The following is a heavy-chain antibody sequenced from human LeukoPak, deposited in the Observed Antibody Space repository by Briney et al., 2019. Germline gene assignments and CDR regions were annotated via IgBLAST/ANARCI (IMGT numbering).Heavy chain of an antibody. CDR3: ARENYFSFDY. V-gene: IGHV3-7*03. CDR2: IKPDGSQK. D-gene: IGHD3-16*01. CDR1: GFTFSFYW. Sequence: TGGSLRLSCAASGFTFSFYWMTWVRQAPGKGLEWVANIKPDGSQKYCVDSLKGRCTFSRDNTRNTLDLQVNSLRPEDTAVYYCARENYFSFDYWGQGALVTVSS. J-gene: IGHJ4*02.